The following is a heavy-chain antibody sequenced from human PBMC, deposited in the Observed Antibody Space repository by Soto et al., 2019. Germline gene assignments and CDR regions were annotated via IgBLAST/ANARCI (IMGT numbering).Heavy chain of an antibody. CDR1: GFAVSSNY. J-gene: IGHJ5*01. D-gene: IGHD3-3*01. CDR3: AKPRSSLEWPPFDS. V-gene: IGHV3-66*04. CDR2: IHSGGDT. Sequence: GGSLRLSCAASGFAVSSNYMTWVRQAPGKGLEWVSVIHSGGDTHYADSVKGRFTISRDDAKNSLYLQMNSLRAEDTAVYYCAKPRSSLEWPPFDSWGHGTLVTVSS.